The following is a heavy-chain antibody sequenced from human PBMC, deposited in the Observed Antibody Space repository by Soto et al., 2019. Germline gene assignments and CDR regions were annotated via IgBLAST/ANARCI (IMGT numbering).Heavy chain of an antibody. J-gene: IGHJ5*02. CDR1: GGSISRYY. Sequence: PSETLSLTCTVSGGSISRYYWSWIRQPAGKGLEWIGRIYTSGSTNYNPSLKSRVTMSVDTSKNQFSLRLSSVTAADTAVYYCARDTERPDIVVVPAAIEQSVSQPGVFDPWGQGTLVTVSS. CDR3: ARDTERPDIVVVPAAIEQSVSQPGVFDP. D-gene: IGHD2-2*02. CDR2: IYTSGST. V-gene: IGHV4-4*07.